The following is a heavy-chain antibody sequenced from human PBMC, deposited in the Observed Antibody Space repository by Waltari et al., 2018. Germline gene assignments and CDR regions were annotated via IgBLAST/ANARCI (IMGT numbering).Heavy chain of an antibody. CDR2: IYYSGST. J-gene: IGHJ2*01. V-gene: IGHV4-59*01. CDR1: GGPISSYY. CDR3: ARKRNLLYDSSGYYRNRSYWYFDL. Sequence: QVQLQESGPGLVKPSETLSLTCTVSGGPISSYYWSWIRQPPGKGLEWIGYIYYSGSTNYNPSLKSRVTISVDTSKNQFSLKLSSVTAADTAVYYCARKRNLLYDSSGYYRNRSYWYFDLWGRGTLVTVSS. D-gene: IGHD3-22*01.